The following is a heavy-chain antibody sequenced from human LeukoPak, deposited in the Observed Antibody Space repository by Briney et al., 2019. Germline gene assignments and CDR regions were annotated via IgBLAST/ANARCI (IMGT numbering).Heavy chain of an antibody. CDR1: GFTFKSYG. CDR2: ISSYGSNI. V-gene: IGHV3-23*01. CDR3: AKTRHSDAWYYFDS. Sequence: GGSLRRSCAASGFTFKSYGMSWVRQAPGKGLEWVSSISSYGSNIHYADSVQGRFTISRDNSKNTIHLQMNSLRADDTAVYYCAKTRHSDAWYYFDSWGLGTLVTVSS. J-gene: IGHJ4*02. D-gene: IGHD6-19*01.